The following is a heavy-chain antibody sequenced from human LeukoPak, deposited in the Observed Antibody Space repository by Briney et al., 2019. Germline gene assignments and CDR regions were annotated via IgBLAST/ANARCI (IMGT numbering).Heavy chain of an antibody. CDR3: ARGRWGYYYGSGRKGYYFDY. Sequence: SETLSLTCAVYGGFFSGYYWSWIRQPPGKGLEWIGEINHSGSTNYNPSLKSRVTISVDTSKNQFSLKLSSVTAADTAVYYCARGRWGYYYGSGRKGYYFDYWGQGTLVTVSS. J-gene: IGHJ4*02. D-gene: IGHD3-10*01. CDR2: INHSGST. V-gene: IGHV4-34*01. CDR1: GGFFSGYY.